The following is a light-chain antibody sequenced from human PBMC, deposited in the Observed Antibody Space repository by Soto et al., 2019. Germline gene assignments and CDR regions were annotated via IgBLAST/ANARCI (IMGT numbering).Light chain of an antibody. CDR3: QQYNNWPSWM. CDR2: DAS. Sequence: EIVLPQSPGTLSLSPGESSTLSCRASQSVSSYLAWYQQKPGQAPRLLIYDASNRATGIPARFSGSGSGTDFTLTIRSLEPEDSAVYYCQQYNNWPSWMFGQGNKVDIK. V-gene: IGKV3-11*01. J-gene: IGKJ1*01. CDR1: QSVSSY.